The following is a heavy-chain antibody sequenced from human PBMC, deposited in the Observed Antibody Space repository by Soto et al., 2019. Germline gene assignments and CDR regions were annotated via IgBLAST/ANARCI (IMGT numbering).Heavy chain of an antibody. V-gene: IGHV4-30-4*01. J-gene: IGHJ3*02. CDR2: IHNSGST. CDR3: ARGEVRGPFDI. CDR1: GGSMNSHDYY. Sequence: QEQLQESGPGLVKPSQTLSLTCTVSGGSMNSHDYYWSWIRQPPGKGLEWIGYIHNSGSTYYNPSIKSRLTMSSDTSNNQLSLRLNSVTAADTALYYCARGEVRGPFDIWGQGTMVTVSS. D-gene: IGHD3-10*01.